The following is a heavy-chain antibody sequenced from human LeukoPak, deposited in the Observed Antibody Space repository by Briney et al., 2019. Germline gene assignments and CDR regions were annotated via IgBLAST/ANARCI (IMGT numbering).Heavy chain of an antibody. CDR3: ARGLGGYTSSQAY. Sequence: GGSLRLSCAASGFTFSSDAMSWVRQAPGKGLEWVSAISGSGGSTYYADSVKGRFTISRDNSKNTLYLQMNSLRAEDTAVYYCARGLGGYTSSQAYWGQGTLVTVSS. V-gene: IGHV3-23*01. CDR2: ISGSGGST. CDR1: GFTFSSDA. J-gene: IGHJ4*02. D-gene: IGHD6-13*01.